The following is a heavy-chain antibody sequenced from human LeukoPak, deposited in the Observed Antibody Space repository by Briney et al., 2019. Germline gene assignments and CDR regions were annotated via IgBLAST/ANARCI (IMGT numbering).Heavy chain of an antibody. CDR3: ARHEGVGDWLFFDF. J-gene: IGHJ4*02. D-gene: IGHD3-9*01. CDR2: IYYRGST. Sequence: SETLSLTCTVSGDSISSNSYYWGWIRQSPGKGLEWIGSIYYRGSTHYNPNPSLKSRVTIDTSENQFSLRLSSVTAADTALYYCARHEGVGDWLFFDFWGRGTLVTVSA. V-gene: IGHV4-39*01. CDR1: GDSISSNSYY.